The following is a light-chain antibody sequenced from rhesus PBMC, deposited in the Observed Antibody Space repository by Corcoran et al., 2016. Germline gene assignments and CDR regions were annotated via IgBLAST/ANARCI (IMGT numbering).Light chain of an antibody. CDR3: QQRNSYPYT. J-gene: IGKJ2*01. CDR1: QGISNH. V-gene: IGKV1-38*01. CDR2: DAS. Sequence: DIQLTQSPSSLSASAGDRVTISCRASQGISNHLAWYQQKSGKAPKLLIYDASHLQRGVPSRFSGSGSGTEFSLTISTLQPEDFATYYCQQRNSYPYTFGQGTKVEIK.